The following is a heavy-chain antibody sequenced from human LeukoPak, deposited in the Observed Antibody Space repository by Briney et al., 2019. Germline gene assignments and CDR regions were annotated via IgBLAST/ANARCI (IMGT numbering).Heavy chain of an antibody. CDR2: IYSGGST. Sequence: GCSVTLSRAHSRFTVHNNYMRWVRQAPGAGLEGVSVIYSGGSTYYAYSVKGRFTISRDNSKNTLYLQMNSLRAEDTAVYYCARDRLVRGAGFDPWGQGTLVTVSS. J-gene: IGHJ5*02. CDR1: RFTVHNNY. V-gene: IGHV3-66*02. CDR3: ARDRLVRGAGFDP. D-gene: IGHD3-10*01.